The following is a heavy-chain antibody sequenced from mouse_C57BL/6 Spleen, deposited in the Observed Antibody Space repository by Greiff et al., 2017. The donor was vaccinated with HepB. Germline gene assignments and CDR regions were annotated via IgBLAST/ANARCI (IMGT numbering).Heavy chain of an antibody. CDR1: GYTFTSYW. V-gene: IGHV1-52*01. D-gene: IGHD2-1*01. J-gene: IGHJ2*01. Sequence: QVQLQQPGAELVRPGSSVKLSCKASGYTFTSYWMHWVKQRPIQGLEWIGNIDPSDSETHYNQKFKDKATLTVDKSSSTAHMQLSSLTSEDSAVYYCARSDGNYGFDYWGQGTTLTVSS. CDR3: ARSDGNYGFDY. CDR2: IDPSDSET.